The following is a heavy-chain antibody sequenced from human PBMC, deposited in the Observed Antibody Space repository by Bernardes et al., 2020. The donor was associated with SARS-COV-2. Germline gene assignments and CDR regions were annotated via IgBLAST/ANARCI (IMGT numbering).Heavy chain of an antibody. Sequence: GSLRLSCAASGFTFSSYGMHWVRQAPGKGLEWVAVIWYDGSNKYYADSVKGRFTISRDNSKNTLYLQMNSLRAEDTAVYYCARDIYNWNDGGTYYFDYWGQGTLVTVSS. CDR3: ARDIYNWNDGGTYYFDY. V-gene: IGHV3-33*01. J-gene: IGHJ4*02. CDR1: GFTFSSYG. CDR2: IWYDGSNK. D-gene: IGHD1-20*01.